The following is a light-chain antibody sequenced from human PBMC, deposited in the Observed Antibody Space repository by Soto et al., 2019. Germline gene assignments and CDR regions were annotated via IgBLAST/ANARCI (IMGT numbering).Light chain of an antibody. CDR3: SSYAGSNNLV. Sequence: QSALTQPPSASGSPGQSVTISCTGTSSDVGGYNYVSWYQQYPGKAPKLIIYEVSNRPSGVPDRFYGSKSGSTASLTVSGLQAEDEADYYCSSYAGSNNLVFGGGTKVTVL. CDR2: EVS. V-gene: IGLV2-8*01. J-gene: IGLJ2*01. CDR1: SSDVGGYNY.